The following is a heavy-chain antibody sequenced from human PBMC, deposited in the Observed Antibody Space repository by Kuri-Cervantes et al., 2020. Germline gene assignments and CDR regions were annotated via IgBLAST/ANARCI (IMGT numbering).Heavy chain of an antibody. D-gene: IGHD6-19*01. CDR1: GYTFTSYD. J-gene: IGHJ4*02. CDR2: INPNSGGT. CDR3: ARDSGFYSSGRGYFDY. V-gene: IGHV1-2*02. Sequence: ASVKVSCKAAGYTFTSYDINWVRQAPGQGLEWMGWINPNSGGTNYAQKFQGRVTMTRDTSISTAYMELSRLRSDDTAVYYCARDSGFYSSGRGYFDYWGQGTLVTVSS.